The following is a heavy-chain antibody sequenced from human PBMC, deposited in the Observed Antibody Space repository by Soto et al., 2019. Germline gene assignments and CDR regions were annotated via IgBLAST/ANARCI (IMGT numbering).Heavy chain of an antibody. V-gene: IGHV3-21*01. J-gene: IGHJ3*02. CDR2: ISSSSSYI. Sequence: PGGSLRLSCAASGFTFSSYSMNWVRQAPGKGLEWVSSISSSSSYIYYADSVKGRFTISRDNAKNSLYLQMNSLRAEDPAVYYCARDKTLAAFDIWGKGTMVTVPS. CDR3: ARDKTLAAFDI. CDR1: GFTFSSYS.